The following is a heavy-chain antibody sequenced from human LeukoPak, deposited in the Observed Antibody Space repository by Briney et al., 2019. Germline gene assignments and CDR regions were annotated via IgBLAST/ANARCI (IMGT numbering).Heavy chain of an antibody. Sequence: GGSLRFSCAASGFTFSSYAMSWVRQAPGKGLEWVSAISGSDGSTYYADSVKGRFTISRDNSKNTLYLQMNSLRAEDTAVYYCAKDQRGKCSGGSCLMDYWGQGTLVTVSS. D-gene: IGHD2-15*01. J-gene: IGHJ4*02. CDR2: ISGSDGST. CDR3: AKDQRGKCSGGSCLMDY. V-gene: IGHV3-23*01. CDR1: GFTFSSYA.